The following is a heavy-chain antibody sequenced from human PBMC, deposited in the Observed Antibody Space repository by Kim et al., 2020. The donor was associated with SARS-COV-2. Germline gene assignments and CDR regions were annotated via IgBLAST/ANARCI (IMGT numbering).Heavy chain of an antibody. CDR2: YI. V-gene: IGHV3-21*01. J-gene: IGHJ4*01. Sequence: YIYYADSVKGRFTISRDNAKNSLYLQMNSLRVEDTALYYCARDLVAAALDYWGQGTLVTVSS. CDR3: ARDLVAAALDY. D-gene: IGHD6-13*01.